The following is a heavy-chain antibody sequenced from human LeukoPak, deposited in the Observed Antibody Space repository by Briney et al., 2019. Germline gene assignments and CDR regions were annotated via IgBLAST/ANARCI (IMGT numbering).Heavy chain of an antibody. CDR1: GFTFSSYA. D-gene: IGHD3-22*01. CDR2: ISGSGGST. J-gene: IGHJ4*02. V-gene: IGHV3-23*01. Sequence: SGGSLRLSCAASGFTFSSYAMSWVRQAPGKGLKWVSAISGSGGSTYYADSVKGRFTISRDNSKNTLYLQMNSLSAEDTAVYYCAKDSRLYDSSGNKKDYWGQGTLVTVSS. CDR3: AKDSRLYDSSGNKKDY.